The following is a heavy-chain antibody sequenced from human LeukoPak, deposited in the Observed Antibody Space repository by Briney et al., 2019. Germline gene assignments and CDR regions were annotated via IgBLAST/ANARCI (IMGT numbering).Heavy chain of an antibody. V-gene: IGHV3-23*01. Sequence: GGSLRLSCAASGFTFSSYAMSWVRQAPGEGLEWVSAISGSGGSTYYADSVKGRFTISRDNSKNTLYLQMNSLRAEDTAVYYCAKDPYIVVVPAAHYFDYWGQGTLVTVSS. CDR3: AKDPYIVVVPAAHYFDY. CDR1: GFTFSSYA. D-gene: IGHD2-2*01. CDR2: ISGSGGST. J-gene: IGHJ4*02.